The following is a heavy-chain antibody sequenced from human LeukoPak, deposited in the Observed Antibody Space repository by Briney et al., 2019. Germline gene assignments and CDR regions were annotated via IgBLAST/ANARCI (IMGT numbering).Heavy chain of an antibody. J-gene: IGHJ4*02. CDR2: INHSGST. Sequence: PSETLSLTCAVYGGSFSGYYWSWIRQPPGKGLEWIGEINHSGSTNYNPSLKSRVTISVDTSKNQFSLKLSSVTAADTAVYYCARLRFLYYDSSGYKRGGFDYWGQGTLVTVSS. V-gene: IGHV4-34*01. D-gene: IGHD3-22*01. CDR1: GGSFSGYY. CDR3: ARLRFLYYDSSGYKRGGFDY.